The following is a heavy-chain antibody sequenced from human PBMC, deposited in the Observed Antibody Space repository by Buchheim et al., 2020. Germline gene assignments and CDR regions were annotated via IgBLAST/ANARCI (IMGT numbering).Heavy chain of an antibody. V-gene: IGHV4-30-2*01. CDR3: ARDRPDYYDSSGYYYLLD. CDR2: IYHSGST. Sequence: QLQLQESGSGLVRPSQTLSLTCAVSGGSISSGGYSWSWIRQPPGKGLEWIGYIYHSGSTYYNPSLKSRVTISVDRSKNQFSLKLSSVTAADTAVYYCARDRPDYYDSSGYYYLLDWGQGTL. D-gene: IGHD3-22*01. CDR1: GGSISSGGYS. J-gene: IGHJ4*02.